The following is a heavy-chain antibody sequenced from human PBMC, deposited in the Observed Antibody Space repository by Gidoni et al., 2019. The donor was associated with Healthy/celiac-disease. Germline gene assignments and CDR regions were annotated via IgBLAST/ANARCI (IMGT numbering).Heavy chain of an antibody. V-gene: IGHV3-9*01. CDR1: GFTFDDYA. Sequence: EVQLVESGGGLVQPGRSLRLSCAASGFTFDDYAMHWVRQAPGKGLEWVSGISWNSGSIGYADSVKGRFTISRDNAKNSLYLQMNRLRAEDTVLYYCAKASTPIVVVTYFDYWGQGTLVTVSS. CDR3: AKASTPIVVVTYFDY. CDR2: ISWNSGSI. J-gene: IGHJ4*02. D-gene: IGHD3-22*01.